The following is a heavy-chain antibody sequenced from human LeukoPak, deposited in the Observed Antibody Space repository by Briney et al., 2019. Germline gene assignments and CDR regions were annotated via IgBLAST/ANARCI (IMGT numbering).Heavy chain of an antibody. CDR1: GGSFSGYY. V-gene: IGHV4-34*01. CDR2: INHSGST. CDR3: ARAIVTIFGVVIKNNWFDP. D-gene: IGHD3-3*01. Sequence: SETLSLTCAVYGGSFSGYYWNWIRQPPGKGLEWIGEINHSGSTNYNPSLKSRVTISVDTSKNQFSLKLSSVTAADTAVYYCARAIVTIFGVVIKNNWFDPWGQGTLVTVSS. J-gene: IGHJ5*02.